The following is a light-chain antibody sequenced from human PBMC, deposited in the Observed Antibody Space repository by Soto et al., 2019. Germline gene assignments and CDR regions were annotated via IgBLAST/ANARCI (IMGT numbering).Light chain of an antibody. V-gene: IGKV3D-7*01. Sequence: MTQSPSTLSASIGDRGTLSCRVSQSISSSYLSWYQQRPGQAPRLLIYGASTRATGIPARFSGSGRGSGTDFTLTISSLQPEDFAVYYCQQDYNLPITFGHGTRLEIK. CDR1: QSISSSY. J-gene: IGKJ5*01. CDR2: GAS. CDR3: QQDYNLPIT.